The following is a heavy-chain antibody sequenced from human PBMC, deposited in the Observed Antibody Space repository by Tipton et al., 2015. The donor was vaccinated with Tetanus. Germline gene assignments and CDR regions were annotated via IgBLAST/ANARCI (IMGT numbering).Heavy chain of an antibody. CDR2: IYYSGTT. D-gene: IGHD3-10*01. V-gene: IGHV4-30-4*01. J-gene: IGHJ4*02. CDR1: GGSISSGDYY. Sequence: TLSLTCTVSGGSISSGDYYWSWIRQPPGKGLEWIGYIYYSGTTCYNPSLKSRVTISVDTSNNQFSLKVTSVTAADTAVYYCARVFTRGYSYGTTFDYWGQGTLVTVSS. CDR3: ARVFTRGYSYGTTFDY.